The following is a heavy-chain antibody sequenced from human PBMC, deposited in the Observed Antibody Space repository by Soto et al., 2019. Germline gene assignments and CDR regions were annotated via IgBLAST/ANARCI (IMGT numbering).Heavy chain of an antibody. CDR2: ISYDGSNK. CDR1: GFTFSSYG. J-gene: IGHJ4*02. V-gene: IGHV3-30*18. CDR3: AKDSEGCVDY. D-gene: IGHD2-8*01. Sequence: PGGSLRLSCAASGFTFSSYGMHWVRQAPGKGLEWVAVISYDGSNKYYADTVKGRFTISRDNSKNTLYLQMNSLRAEDTAVYYYAKDSEGCVDYWGQGTLVTVPS.